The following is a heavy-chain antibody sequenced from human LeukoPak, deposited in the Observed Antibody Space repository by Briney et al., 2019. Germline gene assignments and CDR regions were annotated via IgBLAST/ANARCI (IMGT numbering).Heavy chain of an antibody. J-gene: IGHJ4*02. CDR3: ARDPTPLGDY. CDR2: INPSGGST. D-gene: IGHD2-15*01. CDR1: GYILSELS. V-gene: IGHV1-46*01. Sequence: ASVTVSCKVSGYILSELSMHWVRQAPGQGLEWMGIINPSGGSTSYAQKFQGRVTMTRDTSTSTVYMELSSLRSEDTAVYYCARDPTPLGDYWGQGTLVTVSS.